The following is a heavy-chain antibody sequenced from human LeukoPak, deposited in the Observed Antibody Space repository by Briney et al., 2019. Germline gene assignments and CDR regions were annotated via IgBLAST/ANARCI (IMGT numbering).Heavy chain of an antibody. D-gene: IGHD3-3*01. Sequence: PGGSLRLSCAASGFTFRDYAMHWVRQAPGKGLEWVAVISYDGSNKHYVDSVKGRFTISRDNPKNTLYLQMNSLRAEDTAVYYCAKYAQRKYYDFWSGSPPSVFDYWGQGTLVTVSS. CDR2: ISYDGSNK. J-gene: IGHJ4*02. V-gene: IGHV3-30*18. CDR1: GFTFRDYA. CDR3: AKYAQRKYYDFWSGSPPSVFDY.